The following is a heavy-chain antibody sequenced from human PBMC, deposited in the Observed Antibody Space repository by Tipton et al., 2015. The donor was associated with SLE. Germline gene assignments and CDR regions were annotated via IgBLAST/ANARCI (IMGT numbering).Heavy chain of an antibody. J-gene: IGHJ3*02. V-gene: IGHV3-11*05. Sequence: LSLTCAVYGGSFSGYYWSWIRQPPGKGLEWVSYISSSSSYTNYADSVKGRFTISRDNAKNSLYLQMNSLRAEDTAVYYCARDLSAITMVRVDDAFDIWGQGTMVTVSS. CDR1: GGSFSGYY. D-gene: IGHD3-10*01. CDR2: ISSSSSYT. CDR3: ARDLSAITMVRVDDAFDI.